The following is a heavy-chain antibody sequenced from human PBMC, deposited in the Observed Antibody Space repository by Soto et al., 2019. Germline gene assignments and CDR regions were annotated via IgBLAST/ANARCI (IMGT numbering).Heavy chain of an antibody. V-gene: IGHV1-69*08. J-gene: IGHJ4*02. CDR3: ARDRSYSLAARRHPSLVY. CDR1: GGTFSSYT. Sequence: QVQLVQSGAEVKKPGSSVKVSCKASGGTFSSYTISWVRQAPGQGLEWMGRIIPILGIVNYAQKFQGRVTITADKSTSTAYMELSSLRSEDTAVYYCARDRSYSLAARRHPSLVYWGQGTLVTVSS. CDR2: IIPILGIV. D-gene: IGHD6-6*01.